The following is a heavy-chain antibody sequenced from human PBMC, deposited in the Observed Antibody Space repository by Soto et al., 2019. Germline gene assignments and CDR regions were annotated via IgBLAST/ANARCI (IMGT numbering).Heavy chain of an antibody. CDR2: IYYRGST. CDR3: ARALEGYNPESRFDY. J-gene: IGHJ4*02. CDR1: GGSISSGDYY. D-gene: IGHD5-12*01. V-gene: IGHV4-30-4*01. Sequence: QVQLQASGPRLVKPSQTLSLTCAVSGGSISSGDYYWSWIRQPPGKGLELIGYIYYRGSTYSNPSLQRRVTISVNTSKNQFSLNLSSVTASDTAVYYCARALEGYNPESRFDYWGQGTLVTVSS.